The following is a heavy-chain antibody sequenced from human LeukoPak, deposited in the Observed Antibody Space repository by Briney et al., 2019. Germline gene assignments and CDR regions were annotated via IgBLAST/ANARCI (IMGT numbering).Heavy chain of an antibody. D-gene: IGHD3-10*01. Sequence: SQTLSLTCAISGDSVSSSSADWHWIRHSPSRGLEWLGRTYYRSEWYNDYAASVKSRITINPDTSKNQISLQLNSATPEDTAVYYCASSRGRGCFEMWGQVTMVTVSS. CDR3: ASSRGRGCFEM. CDR1: GDSVSSSSAD. J-gene: IGHJ3*02. V-gene: IGHV6-1*01. CDR2: TYYRSEWYN.